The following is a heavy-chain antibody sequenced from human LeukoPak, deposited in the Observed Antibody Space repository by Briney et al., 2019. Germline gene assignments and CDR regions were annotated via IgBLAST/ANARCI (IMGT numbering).Heavy chain of an antibody. CDR3: AKDPSSVYDQTYFDY. CDR1: GFSFSSYA. J-gene: IGHJ4*02. V-gene: IGHV3-23*01. CDR2: ISGSDGST. Sequence: GGSLRLSCAASGFSFSSYAMSWVRQAPGKGLEWVSAISGSDGSTSYAESVKGRFTISRDIYKNTLYVQMNSLRAEDTAIYYCAKDPSSVYDQTYFDYWGQGTLVTVSS. D-gene: IGHD5/OR15-5a*01.